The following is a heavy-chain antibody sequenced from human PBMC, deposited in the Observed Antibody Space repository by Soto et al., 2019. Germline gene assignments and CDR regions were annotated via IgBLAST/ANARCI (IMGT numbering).Heavy chain of an antibody. J-gene: IGHJ4*02. D-gene: IGHD1-26*01. CDR1: GGSISSYY. CDR2: IYYSGST. Sequence: QVQLQESGPGLVKPSETLSLTCTVSGGSISSYYWSWIRQPPGKGLEWIGYIYYSGSTNYNPSLKSRVTISVDTSKNQFSLKLSSVTAADTAVYYCARAAGGSYHFDYWGQGTLVTVSS. V-gene: IGHV4-59*01. CDR3: ARAAGGSYHFDY.